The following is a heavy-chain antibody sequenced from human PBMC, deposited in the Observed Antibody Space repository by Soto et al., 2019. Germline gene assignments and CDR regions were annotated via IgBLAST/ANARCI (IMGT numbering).Heavy chain of an antibody. J-gene: IGHJ4*02. CDR1: DGSVSSGSYY. D-gene: IGHD5-12*01. V-gene: IGHV4-61*01. CDR2: IYSSGST. Sequence: SETLSLTCTVSDGSVSSGSYYWTWIRQPPGKGLEWIGYIYSSGSTLYNPSLKSRVIMSVDTSMNQFSLKPSSVTAADTAVYYCARDSLALFDSWGQGTLVTVSS. CDR3: ARDSLALFDS.